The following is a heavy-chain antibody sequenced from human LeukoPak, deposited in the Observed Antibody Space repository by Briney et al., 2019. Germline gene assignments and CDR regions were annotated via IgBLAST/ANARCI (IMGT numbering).Heavy chain of an antibody. CDR3: AKDRYGYKSMWGLPDY. J-gene: IGHJ4*02. D-gene: IGHD5-24*01. CDR2: ISYDESKE. V-gene: IGHV3-30*18. Sequence: PGRSLRLSCAASGFTFNYYGIHWVRQAPGKGLEWVAVISYDESKEYYADSVKGRFTISRDNSKNTLYLQMNSLRAEDTAVYYCAKDRYGYKSMWGLPDYWGQGTLVTVSS. CDR1: GFTFNYYG.